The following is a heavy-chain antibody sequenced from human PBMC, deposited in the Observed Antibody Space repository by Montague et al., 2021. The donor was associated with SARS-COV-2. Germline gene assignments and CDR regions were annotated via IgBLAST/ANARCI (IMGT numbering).Heavy chain of an antibody. V-gene: IGHV4-31*03. CDR2: IYYGGSA. J-gene: IGHJ4*02. CDR3: ARETSRSAADH. D-gene: IGHD2-2*01. Sequence: TLSLTCTVSGASITSGDYYWVWIRHHPGKGLEWIGYIYYGGSAFYNPSLRPRVAISIGTSKNQFSLNLSSVTAADTAIYYCARETSRSAADHWGQGTLVTVSS. CDR1: GASITSGDYY.